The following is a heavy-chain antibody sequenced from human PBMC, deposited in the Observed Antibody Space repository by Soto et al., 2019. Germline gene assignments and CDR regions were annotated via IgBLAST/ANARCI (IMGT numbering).Heavy chain of an antibody. D-gene: IGHD6-13*01. J-gene: IGHJ4*02. V-gene: IGHV1-2*04. CDR1: GYTFTGYY. CDR3: ARGEDSSSWYRFFDY. CDR2: INPNSGGT. Sequence: ASVKVSCKASGYTFTGYYMHWVRQAPGQGLEWMGWINPNSGGTNYAQKFQGWVTMTRDTSISTAYMELSRLRSDDTAVYYCARGEDSSSWYRFFDYWGQGTLVTVSS.